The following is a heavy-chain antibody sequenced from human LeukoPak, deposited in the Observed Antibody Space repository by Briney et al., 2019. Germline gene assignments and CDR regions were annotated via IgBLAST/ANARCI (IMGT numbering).Heavy chain of an antibody. V-gene: IGHV3-66*01. D-gene: IGHD2-2*02. CDR3: AKNRFPTAITPDS. CDR1: GFTVSSNY. Sequence: PGGSLRLSCAASGFTVSSNYMSWVRQAPGKGLEWVSSISGVGSTSYADSVKGRFTISRDNSRSTLYLQMNSLRAEDTAIYYCAKNRFPTAITPDSWGQGTLVTVSS. J-gene: IGHJ5*01. CDR2: ISGVGST.